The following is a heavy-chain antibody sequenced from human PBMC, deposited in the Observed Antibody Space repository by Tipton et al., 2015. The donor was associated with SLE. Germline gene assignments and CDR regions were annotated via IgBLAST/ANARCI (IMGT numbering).Heavy chain of an antibody. V-gene: IGHV3-21*04. CDR2: ISSTSSYI. Sequence: GSLRLSCAASGFTFRAYTVNWVRQAPGQGLEWVASISSTSSYIYYADPVKGRFTISRDNAKNTLYLQMNSLRAEDTAVYYCAKDRYYYDSSGYLDAFDIWGQGTMVTVSS. D-gene: IGHD3-22*01. CDR3: AKDRYYYDSSGYLDAFDI. CDR1: GFTFRAYT. J-gene: IGHJ3*02.